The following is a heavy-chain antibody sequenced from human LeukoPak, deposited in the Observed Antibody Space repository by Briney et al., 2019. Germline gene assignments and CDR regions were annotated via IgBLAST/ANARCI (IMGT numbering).Heavy chain of an antibody. CDR3: ARDLLYCGGDCYSGDYYYYGMDV. Sequence: SETLSLTCTVSGGSISSYYWSWIRQPPGKGLEWIGYIYYGGRTNYNPSLKSRVTISVDTSKNQFSLKLSSVTAADTAVYYCARDLLYCGGDCYSGDYYYYGMDVWGQGTTVTVSS. D-gene: IGHD2-21*02. CDR2: IYYGGRT. V-gene: IGHV4-59*01. J-gene: IGHJ6*02. CDR1: GGSISSYY.